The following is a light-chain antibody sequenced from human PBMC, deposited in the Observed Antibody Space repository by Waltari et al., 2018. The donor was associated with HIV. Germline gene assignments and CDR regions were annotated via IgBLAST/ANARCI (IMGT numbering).Light chain of an antibody. CDR1: QNVDSW. Sequence: IQMTQSPSILSASVGDRIPLTCRASQNVDSWLAWYQQRPGRAPKLLIYKASTLEYGVPARFTGSGSGTNFTLTINSLHPDDFATYYCQQYNSDFYTFGLGTRLDLK. V-gene: IGKV1-5*03. CDR2: KAS. J-gene: IGKJ2*01. CDR3: QQYNSDFYT.